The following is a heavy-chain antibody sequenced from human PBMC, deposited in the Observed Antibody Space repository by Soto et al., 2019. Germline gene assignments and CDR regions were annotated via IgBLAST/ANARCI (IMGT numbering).Heavy chain of an antibody. CDR3: ARGPHYDFWSGYFAYYYYGMDV. CDR2: MNPNSGNT. Sequence: ASVKVSCKASGYTFTNYDINWVRQATGQGLEWMGWMNPNSGNTGYAQKFQGRVTMTRNTSISTAYMELSSLRSEDTAVYYCARGPHYDFWSGYFAYYYYGMDVWGQGTTVTVSS. D-gene: IGHD3-3*01. V-gene: IGHV1-8*01. CDR1: GYTFTNYD. J-gene: IGHJ6*02.